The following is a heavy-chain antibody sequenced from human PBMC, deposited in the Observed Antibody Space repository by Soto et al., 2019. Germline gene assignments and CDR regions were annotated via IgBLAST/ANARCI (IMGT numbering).Heavy chain of an antibody. J-gene: IGHJ4*02. D-gene: IGHD6-19*01. CDR1: GFTFSSYA. CDR3: ARERPPSSGWSIPFDY. V-gene: IGHV3-30-3*01. CDR2: ISYDGSNK. Sequence: QVQLVESGGGVVQPGRSLRLSCAASGFTFSSYAMHWVRQAPGKGLEWVAVISYDGSNKYYADSVKGRFTISRDNSKNTLYLQMNSLRAEDTAVYYCARERPPSSGWSIPFDYWGQGTLVTVSS.